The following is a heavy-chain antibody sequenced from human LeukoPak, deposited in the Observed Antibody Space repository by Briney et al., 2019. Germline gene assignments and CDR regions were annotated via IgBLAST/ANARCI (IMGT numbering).Heavy chain of an antibody. V-gene: IGHV3-23*01. CDR3: AKGFSTYVYNLFDP. D-gene: IGHD3-16*01. CDR1: GFTFLTYA. Sequence: PGGSLRLSCAASGFTFLTYAMNWVRQAPGEGLEWVAGISGGSGSTYHADSVKGRFTVSRDNSKSTLYLQMNSLRAADTAVYYCAKGFSTYVYNLFDPWGQGTLVTVSS. J-gene: IGHJ5*02. CDR2: ISGGSGST.